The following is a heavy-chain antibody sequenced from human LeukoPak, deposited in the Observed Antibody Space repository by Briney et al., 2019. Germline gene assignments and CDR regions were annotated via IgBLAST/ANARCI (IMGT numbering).Heavy chain of an antibody. J-gene: IGHJ4*02. V-gene: IGHV3-74*01. D-gene: IGHD3-22*01. CDR3: ARLSSGYSQFDY. Sequence: GGSLRLSCAASGFTFNIYWIHLVRQAPGKGLVCVSRINSDGSGTIYADSVKGRFTISRDNAKNTLYLQMNSLRAEDTAVYYCARLSSGYSQFDYWGQGTLVTVSS. CDR2: INSDGSGT. CDR1: GFTFNIYW.